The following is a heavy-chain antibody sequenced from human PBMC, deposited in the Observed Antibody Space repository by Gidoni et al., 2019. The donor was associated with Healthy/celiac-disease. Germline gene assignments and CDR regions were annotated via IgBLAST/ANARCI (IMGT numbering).Heavy chain of an antibody. D-gene: IGHD6-19*01. V-gene: IGHV1-2*04. Sequence: QVQLVQSGAEVKKPGASVKVSCKASGYTCTGYYMHWVRQAPGQGLEWMGWINPNSGGTNYAQKFQGWVTMTRDTSISTAYMELSRLGSDDTAVYYCARGLGRQWLGNYYGMDVWGQGTTVTVSS. CDR3: ARGLGRQWLGNYYGMDV. J-gene: IGHJ6*02. CDR2: INPNSGGT. CDR1: GYTCTGYY.